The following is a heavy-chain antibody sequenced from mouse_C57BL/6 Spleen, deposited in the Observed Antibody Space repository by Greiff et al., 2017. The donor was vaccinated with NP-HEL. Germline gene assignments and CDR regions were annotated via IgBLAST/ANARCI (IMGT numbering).Heavy chain of an antibody. CDR1: GYTFTSYW. V-gene: IGHV1-52*01. Sequence: QVQLKQTGAELVRPGSSVKLSCKASGYTFTSYWMHWVKQRPIQGLEWIGNIDPSDSETHYNQKFKDKATLTVDKSSSTAYMQLSSLTSEDSAVYYCARKEGKDAMDYWGQGTSVTVSS. CDR3: ARKEGKDAMDY. D-gene: IGHD1-3*01. CDR2: IDPSDSET. J-gene: IGHJ4*01.